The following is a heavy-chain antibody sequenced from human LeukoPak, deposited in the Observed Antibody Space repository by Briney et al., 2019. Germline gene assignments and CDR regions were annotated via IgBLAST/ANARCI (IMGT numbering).Heavy chain of an antibody. CDR2: IWYDGSNK. CDR3: AKDRVFGGVISHPDAFDI. J-gene: IGHJ3*02. Sequence: GGSLRLSCVASGFSLNDYSMNWVRQAPGKGLEWVAVIWYDGSNKYYADSVKGRFTISRGNSKNTLYLQMNSLRAEDTAVYYCAKDRVFGGVISHPDAFDIWGQGTMVTVSS. D-gene: IGHD3-16*01. V-gene: IGHV3-33*06. CDR1: GFSLNDYS.